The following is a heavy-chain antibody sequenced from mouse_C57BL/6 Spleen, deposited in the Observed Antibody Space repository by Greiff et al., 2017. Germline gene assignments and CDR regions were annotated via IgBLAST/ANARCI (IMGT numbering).Heavy chain of an antibody. CDR2: FYPGSGGI. CDR1: GYTFTEYS. Sequence: QVQLQQSGAELVKPGASVKLSCKASGYTFTEYSIHWVKQRPGQGLEWIGWFYPGSGGIKYNEKFKDKATLTVDKSSSTAYMAISSLTSEDSAVYVCARRETTRSAMDYWGQGTSVTVSS. CDR3: ARRETTRSAMDY. J-gene: IGHJ4*01. V-gene: IGHV1-62-2*01. D-gene: IGHD2-12*01.